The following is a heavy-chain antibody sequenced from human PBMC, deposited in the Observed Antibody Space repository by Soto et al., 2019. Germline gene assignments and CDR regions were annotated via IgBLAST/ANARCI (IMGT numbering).Heavy chain of an antibody. Sequence: GGSLRLSCEASGFTFSMFGMSWVRQAPGRGLEWVSAISGGGDIKYYADSVRGRSTISRDNSKNTLYLQMTSLRAEDTAVYYCAKGIGRATIVGLTGYYYGMDVWGQGTTVTVSS. J-gene: IGHJ6*02. CDR3: AKGIGRATIVGLTGYYYGMDV. CDR1: GFTFSMFG. CDR2: ISGGGDIK. D-gene: IGHD1-26*01. V-gene: IGHV3-23*01.